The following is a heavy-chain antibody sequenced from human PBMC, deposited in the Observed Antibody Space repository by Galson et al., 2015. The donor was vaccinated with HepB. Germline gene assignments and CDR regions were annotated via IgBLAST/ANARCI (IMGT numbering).Heavy chain of an antibody. CDR2: VDPGDGQT. J-gene: IGHJ5*02. CDR3: TTNLYVDITTNWFEP. V-gene: IGHV1-69-2*01. CDR1: GYSFTDYY. D-gene: IGHD5-12*01. Sequence: VKVSCKVSGYSFTDYYMHWVQQAPGKGLEWMGLVDPGDGQTIYAQKFQGRVSITADTSADTVYMEMRSLRSEDTAVYYCTTNLYVDITTNWFEPWGQGTLVTVSS.